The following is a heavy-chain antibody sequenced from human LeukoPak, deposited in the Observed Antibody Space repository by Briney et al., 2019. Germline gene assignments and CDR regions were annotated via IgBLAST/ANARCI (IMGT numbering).Heavy chain of an antibody. Sequence: ASVKVSCKASGYTFTSYGFSWVRQAPGQGLEWMGWISTYYGNTNYAQKLQDRVTMTTDTSTSTAYMELTSLRSDDTAVYYCARIYSTNYYGSGDRPFLFDYWGQGTVVTVSS. V-gene: IGHV1-18*01. CDR3: ARIYSTNYYGSGDRPFLFDY. D-gene: IGHD3-10*01. J-gene: IGHJ4*02. CDR2: ISTYYGNT. CDR1: GYTFTSYG.